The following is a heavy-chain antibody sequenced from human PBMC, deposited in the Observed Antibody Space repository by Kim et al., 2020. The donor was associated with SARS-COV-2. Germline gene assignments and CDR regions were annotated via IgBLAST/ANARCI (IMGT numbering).Heavy chain of an antibody. V-gene: IGHV4-31*02. Sequence: YYHPALKSRVTISVDTSKNQFSLKLSSVTAADTAVYYCARGSSCWYYFDYWGQEPWSPSPQ. J-gene: IGHJ4*01. CDR3: ARGSSCWYYFDY. D-gene: IGHD6-19*01.